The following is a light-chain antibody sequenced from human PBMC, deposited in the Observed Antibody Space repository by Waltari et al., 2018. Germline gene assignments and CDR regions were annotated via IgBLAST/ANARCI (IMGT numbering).Light chain of an antibody. Sequence: EIVMTQSPVTLSVSPGERATLSCRVSQSVSSNLAWYQQNPGQAPRLVIYGASTRATGIPARFSGSGSGTEFTLTISSLQSEDFAVYYCQQYNNWPQTFGQGTKVEIK. V-gene: IGKV3-15*01. J-gene: IGKJ1*01. CDR1: QSVSSN. CDR2: GAS. CDR3: QQYNNWPQT.